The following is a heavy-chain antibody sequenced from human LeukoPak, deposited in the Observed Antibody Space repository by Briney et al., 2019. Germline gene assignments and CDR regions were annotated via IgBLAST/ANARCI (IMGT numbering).Heavy chain of an antibody. D-gene: IGHD1-1*01. V-gene: IGHV1-46*01. Sequence: ASVKVSCKASGYTFTSYYTHWVRQAPGQGLEWMGIINPSGGSTSYAQKFQGRVTMTRDTSTSTVYMELSSLRSEDTAVYYCARAPSLEPPGTTDYYYYYGMDVWGQGTTVTDS. CDR3: ARAPSLEPPGTTDYYYYYGMDV. CDR1: GYTFTSYY. J-gene: IGHJ6*02. CDR2: INPSGGST.